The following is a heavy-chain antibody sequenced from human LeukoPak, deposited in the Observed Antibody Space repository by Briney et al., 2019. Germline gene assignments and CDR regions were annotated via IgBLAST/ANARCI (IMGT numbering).Heavy chain of an antibody. CDR2: IQYDDSEK. D-gene: IGHD3-22*01. J-gene: IGHJ4*02. CDR1: GFTFTFSTSG. V-gene: IGHV3-30*02. CDR3: ARDRGGYDY. Sequence: GGSLRLSCAASGFTFTFSTSGMHWVRQAPGKGLEWVAFIQYDDSEKSYADSVKGRCTTSRDNAKNSLYLQMNSLRAEDTAVYYCARDRGGYDYWGQGTLVAVSS.